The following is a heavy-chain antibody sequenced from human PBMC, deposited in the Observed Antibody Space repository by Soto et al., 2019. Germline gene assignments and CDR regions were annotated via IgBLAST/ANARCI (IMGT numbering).Heavy chain of an antibody. V-gene: IGHV1-69*01. CDR1: GGTFNTYA. Sequence: QMQLVQSGPEVKERGSSVKISCKPSGGTFNTYALTWVRQAPGQGLEWIGGIIPIFGIKNVAQRFQGRVTINADESLTTAYMEMTRLRSDDTAVYYCAKEAGDHWGQGTLVTVSS. CDR3: AKEAGDH. CDR2: IIPIFGIK. J-gene: IGHJ4*02. D-gene: IGHD3-10*01.